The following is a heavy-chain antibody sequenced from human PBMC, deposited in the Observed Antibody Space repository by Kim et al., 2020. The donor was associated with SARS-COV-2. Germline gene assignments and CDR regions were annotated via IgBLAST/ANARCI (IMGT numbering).Heavy chain of an antibody. CDR3: ARDGVRGTVDAFDI. CDR1: GVSFSSHG. Sequence: GGSLRLSCAASGVSFSSHGMHWVRQAPGKGLEWVAVIWSDGGNKYYADSVKGRFTISRDNSENTLYLQANSLRADDTAVYYCARDGVRGTVDAFDIWGQGTMVTVFS. J-gene: IGHJ3*02. V-gene: IGHV3-33*01. D-gene: IGHD1-7*01. CDR2: IWSDGGNK.